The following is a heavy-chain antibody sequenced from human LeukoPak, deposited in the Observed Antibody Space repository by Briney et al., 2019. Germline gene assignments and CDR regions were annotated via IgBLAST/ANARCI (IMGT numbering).Heavy chain of an antibody. V-gene: IGHV4-39*07. CDR1: GGSISSSSYY. Sequence: PSETLSLTCTVSGGSISSSSYYWGWIRQPPGKGLEWIGSIYYSGSTYYNPSLKSRVTISVDTSKNQFSLKLSSVTAADTAVYYCARDSSGSYYVHWGQGTLVTVSS. D-gene: IGHD1-26*01. CDR3: ARDSSGSYYVH. J-gene: IGHJ4*02. CDR2: IYYSGST.